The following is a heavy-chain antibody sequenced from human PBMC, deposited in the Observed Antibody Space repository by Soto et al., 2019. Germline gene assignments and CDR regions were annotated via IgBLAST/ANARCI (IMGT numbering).Heavy chain of an antibody. CDR3: ARDEGYYDSSGYYY. V-gene: IGHV3-53*05. Sequence: PVGSLRLSCAASGFTVSSNYMSWVRQAPGKGLEWVSVIYSGGSTYYADSVKGRFTISRDNSKNTLYLQMNSLRAEDTAVYYCARDEGYYDSSGYYYWGQGTLVTVSS. D-gene: IGHD3-22*01. J-gene: IGHJ4*02. CDR2: IYSGGST. CDR1: GFTVSSNY.